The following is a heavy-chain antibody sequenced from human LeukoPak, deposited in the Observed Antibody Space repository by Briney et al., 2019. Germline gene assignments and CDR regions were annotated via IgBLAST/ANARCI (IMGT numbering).Heavy chain of an antibody. D-gene: IGHD4-23*01. Sequence: PGGSLRLSCAASGFTFSSYAMSWVRQAPGKGLEWVANIVQDGGEKYYVDSVKGRFTISRDNARDSLYLQMNSLRAEDTAIYYCARHAAGGMFDYWGQGTLVTVSS. CDR2: IVQDGGEK. CDR1: GFTFSSYA. J-gene: IGHJ4*02. CDR3: ARHAAGGMFDY. V-gene: IGHV3-7*01.